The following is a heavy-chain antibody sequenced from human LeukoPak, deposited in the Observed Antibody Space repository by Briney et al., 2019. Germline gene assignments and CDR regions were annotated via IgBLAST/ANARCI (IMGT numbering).Heavy chain of an antibody. CDR2: ISGSGGST. V-gene: IGHV3-23*01. CDR3: AKDVPSAHSSGYQGY. J-gene: IGHJ4*02. CDR1: GFTFSSYG. D-gene: IGHD3-22*01. Sequence: GGTLRLSCAASGFTFSSYGMSWVRPAPGEGRGWVSAISGSGGSTYYADSVKGRFTISRDNSKNTLYLQMNSLRAEDTAVYYCAKDVPSAHSSGYQGYWGQGTLVTVAS.